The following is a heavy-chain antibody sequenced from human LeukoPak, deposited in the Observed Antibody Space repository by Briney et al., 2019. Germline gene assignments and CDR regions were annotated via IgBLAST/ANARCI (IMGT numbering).Heavy chain of an antibody. CDR1: GGTFSSYA. D-gene: IGHD5-24*01. CDR2: IIPIFGTA. CDR3: ASRDGEIYYYYGMDV. V-gene: IGHV1-69*01. J-gene: IGHJ6*02. Sequence: ASVKVSCKASGGTFSSYAISWVRQAPGQGLEWMGGIIPIFGTANYAQKFQGRVTITADESTSTAYMELSSLRSEDTAVYYCASRDGEIYYYYGMDVWGQGTTVTVSS.